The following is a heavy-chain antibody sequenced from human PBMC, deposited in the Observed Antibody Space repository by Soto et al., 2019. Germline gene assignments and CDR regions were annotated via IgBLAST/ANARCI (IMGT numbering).Heavy chain of an antibody. CDR3: ARDGTLEYQLLLAPYFDY. D-gene: IGHD2-2*01. J-gene: IGHJ4*02. Sequence: QVQLVESGGGLVKPGGSLRLSCAASGFTFSDYYMSWIRQAPGKGLEWVLYISSSGSTIYYADSVKGRFTISRDNAKNSLYLQMNSLRAEDTAVYYCARDGTLEYQLLLAPYFDYWGQGTLVTVSS. CDR1: GFTFSDYY. CDR2: ISSSGSTI. V-gene: IGHV3-11*01.